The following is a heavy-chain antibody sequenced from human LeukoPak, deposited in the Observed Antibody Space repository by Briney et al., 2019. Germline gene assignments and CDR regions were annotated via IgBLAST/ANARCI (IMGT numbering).Heavy chain of an antibody. D-gene: IGHD5-18*01. V-gene: IGHV4-59*05. Sequence: SETLSLTCTVSGGSISSYYWSWIRQPPGKGLEWIGSIYYSGSTYYNLSLKSRVTISVDTSKNQFSLKLSSVTAADTAVYYCARLHPQDTAIDYWGQGTLVTVSS. CDR2: IYYSGST. J-gene: IGHJ4*02. CDR3: ARLHPQDTAIDY. CDR1: GGSISSYY.